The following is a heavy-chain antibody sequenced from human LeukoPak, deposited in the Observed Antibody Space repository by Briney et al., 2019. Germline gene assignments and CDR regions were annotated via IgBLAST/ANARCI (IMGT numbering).Heavy chain of an antibody. V-gene: IGHV4-31*03. Sequence: SQTLSLTCTVSGGSISSGGYYWSWIRQHPGKGLEWIGYIYYSGSTYYNPSLKSRVIISVDTSKNQFSLKLSSVTAADTAVYYCAREGGGSSWYGIDYWGQGTLVTVSS. J-gene: IGHJ4*02. D-gene: IGHD6-13*01. CDR2: IYYSGST. CDR3: AREGGGSSWYGIDY. CDR1: GGSISSGGYY.